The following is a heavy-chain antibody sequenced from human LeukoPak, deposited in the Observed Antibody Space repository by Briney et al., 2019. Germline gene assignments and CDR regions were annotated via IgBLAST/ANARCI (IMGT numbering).Heavy chain of an antibody. D-gene: IGHD3-3*01. CDR2: IYPGDSDT. CDR3: ARSAHYDFWSGYPTW. J-gene: IGHJ4*02. Sequence: GESLEISCKGSGYSFTTYWIAWVRQMPGKGLEWMGIIYPGDSDTRYSPSFQGQVTISADKSITTAYLQWSSLKASDTAMYYCARSAHYDFWSGYPTWWGQGTLVTVSS. CDR1: GYSFTTYW. V-gene: IGHV5-51*01.